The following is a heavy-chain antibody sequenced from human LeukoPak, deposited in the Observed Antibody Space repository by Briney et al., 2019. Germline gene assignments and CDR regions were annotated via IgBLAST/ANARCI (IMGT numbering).Heavy chain of an antibody. CDR3: ARDVGGAGSH. V-gene: IGHV3-74*01. Sequence: GGSMRLSCAAYGFTFSRYWMHWVRQAPGEGLVWVSRIDEHGTTIDYADSVRDRFTISRDNAKNTLYLHMNSLRAEDTARYYCARDVGGAGSHWGQGSLVTVSS. CDR2: IDEHGTTI. J-gene: IGHJ4*02. D-gene: IGHD3-10*01. CDR1: GFTFSRYW.